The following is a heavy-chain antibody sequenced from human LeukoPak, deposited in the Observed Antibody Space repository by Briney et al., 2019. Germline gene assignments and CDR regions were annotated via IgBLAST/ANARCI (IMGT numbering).Heavy chain of an antibody. D-gene: IGHD5-12*01. V-gene: IGHV1-2*06. CDR1: GYXFIDYY. CDR2: INPNSGDT. Sequence: GASVKVSCKASGYXFIDYYFHWVRQAPGQGLEWMGRINPNSGDTDYAQNFRGRVTMTRDTSLSTAYMALSSLRADDTAVYFCARDKWLRDYWGQGTLVTVSS. J-gene: IGHJ4*02. CDR3: ARDKWLRDY.